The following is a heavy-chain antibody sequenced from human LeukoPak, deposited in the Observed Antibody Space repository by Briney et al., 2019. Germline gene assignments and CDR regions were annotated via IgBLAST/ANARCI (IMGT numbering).Heavy chain of an antibody. Sequence: GRSLRLSCAASGFTFSSYGMHWVRQAPGKGLEWVAVISYDGSNKYYADSVKGRFTISRDNSKNTLYLQMNSLRAEGTAVYYCAKDGTTGKGYYFDYWGQGTLVTVSS. CDR1: GFTFSSYG. V-gene: IGHV3-30*18. CDR2: ISYDGSNK. D-gene: IGHD1-1*01. CDR3: AKDGTTGKGYYFDY. J-gene: IGHJ4*02.